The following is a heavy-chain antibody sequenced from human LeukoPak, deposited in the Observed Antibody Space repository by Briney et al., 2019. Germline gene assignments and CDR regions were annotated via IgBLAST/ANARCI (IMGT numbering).Heavy chain of an antibody. Sequence: PSETLSLTCTVSGGPISSTTYYWGWIRRPPGKGLEWIGSIYYSGSTYYNPSLKSRVTVSVDTSKNQLSLILSSVTAADTAVYYCVRGSTLRHYQYWGQGTLVTVSS. D-gene: IGHD3-16*01. V-gene: IGHV4-39*01. CDR3: VRGSTLRHYQY. CDR1: GGPISSTTYY. J-gene: IGHJ4*02. CDR2: IYYSGST.